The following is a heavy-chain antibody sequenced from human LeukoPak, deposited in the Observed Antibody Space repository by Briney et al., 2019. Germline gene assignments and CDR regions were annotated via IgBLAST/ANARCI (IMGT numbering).Heavy chain of an antibody. CDR1: GYTFTSYD. J-gene: IGHJ6*02. D-gene: IGHD5-12*01. Sequence: ASVKVSCKASGYTFTSYDINWVRQATGQGLEWMGWMNPNSGNTGYAQKFQGRVTMTRNTSISTAYMELSSLRSEDTAVYYCARGQFEATDHYYYYYGMDVWGQGTTVTVSS. CDR3: ARGQFEATDHYYYYYGMDV. CDR2: MNPNSGNT. V-gene: IGHV1-8*01.